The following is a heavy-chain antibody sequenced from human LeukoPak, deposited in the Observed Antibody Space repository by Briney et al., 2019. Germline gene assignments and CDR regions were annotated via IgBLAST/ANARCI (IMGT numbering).Heavy chain of an antibody. D-gene: IGHD3-22*01. V-gene: IGHV4-34*01. CDR1: GGSFSGYY. J-gene: IGHJ6*03. CDR3: ARRYYYDSTPSYYMDV. Sequence: SETLSLTCAVYGGSFSGYYWSWIRQPPGKGLEWIGEINHSGSTNYNPSLKSRVTISVDTSKNQFSLKLSSVTAADTAVYYCARRYYYDSTPSYYMDVWGKGTTVTVSS. CDR2: INHSGST.